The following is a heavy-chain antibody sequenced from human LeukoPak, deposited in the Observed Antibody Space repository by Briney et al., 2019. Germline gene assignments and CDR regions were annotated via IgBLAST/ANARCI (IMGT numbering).Heavy chain of an antibody. D-gene: IGHD6-13*01. CDR2: ISWNSGSI. Sequence: GGSLRLSCAASGFTFDDYAMHWVRQAPGKGLEWVSGISWNSGSIGYADSVKGRFTISRDNAKNTLYLQMNSLRAEDTAVYYCAKVIAAAGTFDYWGQGTLVTVSS. CDR3: AKVIAAAGTFDY. V-gene: IGHV3-9*01. CDR1: GFTFDDYA. J-gene: IGHJ4*02.